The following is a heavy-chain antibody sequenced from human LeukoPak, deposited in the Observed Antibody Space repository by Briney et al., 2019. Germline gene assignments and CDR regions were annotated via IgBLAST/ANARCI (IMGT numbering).Heavy chain of an antibody. V-gene: IGHV3-64*01. Sequence: GGSLRLSCAASGFTFSSYAMHWVRQAPGKGLEYVSAISSNGGSTYYANSVKGRFTISRDNSKNTLYLQMGSLRAEDMAVYYCARDDSSGYYFLSDYYYMDVWGKGTTVTVSS. CDR2: ISSNGGST. D-gene: IGHD3-22*01. CDR1: GFTFSSYA. J-gene: IGHJ6*03. CDR3: ARDDSSGYYFLSDYYYMDV.